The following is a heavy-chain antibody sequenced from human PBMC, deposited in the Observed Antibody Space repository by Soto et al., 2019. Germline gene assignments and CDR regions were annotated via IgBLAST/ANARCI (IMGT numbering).Heavy chain of an antibody. Sequence: EVQLLESGGGLVQPGGSLRLSCAASGFTFSSYAMSWVRQAPGKGLEWVSAISGSGGSTYYADSVKGRFTISRDNSKNPLYLQMNSLRAEDTAVYYCAKGSAMIVVVQTFDYWGQGTLVTVSS. V-gene: IGHV3-23*01. CDR1: GFTFSSYA. CDR2: ISGSGGST. CDR3: AKGSAMIVVVQTFDY. D-gene: IGHD3-22*01. J-gene: IGHJ4*02.